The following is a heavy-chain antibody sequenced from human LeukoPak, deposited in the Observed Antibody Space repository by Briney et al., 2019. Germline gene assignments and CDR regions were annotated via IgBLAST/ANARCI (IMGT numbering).Heavy chain of an antibody. D-gene: IGHD6-25*01. J-gene: IGHJ4*02. CDR3: ARVSSLGSAVN. CDR2: INHSGST. Sequence: SETLSLTYAVYGGSFSGYYWSWIRQPPGKGLEWIGEINHSGSTNYNPSLKSRVTISVDTSKNQFSLKLSSVTAADTAVYYCARVSSLGSAVNWGQGTLVTVSS. CDR1: GGSFSGYY. V-gene: IGHV4-34*01.